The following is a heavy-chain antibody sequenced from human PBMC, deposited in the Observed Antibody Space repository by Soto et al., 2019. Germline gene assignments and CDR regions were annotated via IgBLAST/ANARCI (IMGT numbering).Heavy chain of an antibody. Sequence: PSETLSLTCPVSGCTISSYYWSWIRQPPGKGLEWIGYIYYSGSTNYNPSLKSRVTISVDTSKNQFSLKLSSVTAADTAVYYCASSPRGIAAAGTGYFDYWGQGTMVTVSS. V-gene: IGHV4-59*01. CDR1: GCTISSYY. CDR3: ASSPRGIAAAGTGYFDY. J-gene: IGHJ4*03. D-gene: IGHD6-13*01. CDR2: IYYSGST.